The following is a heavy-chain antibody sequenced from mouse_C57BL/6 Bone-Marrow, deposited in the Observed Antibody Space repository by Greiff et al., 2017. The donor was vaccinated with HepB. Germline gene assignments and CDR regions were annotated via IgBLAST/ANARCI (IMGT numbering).Heavy chain of an antibody. Sequence: QVQLQQPGAELVKPGASVQLSCKASGYTFTSYWMQWVKPRPGQGLEWIGEIDPSDSSTNYNQKFKGKATLTVETSSSTAYMQLSSLTSEDSAVYYCARSMVTKAMDYWGQGTSVTVSS. J-gene: IGHJ4*01. D-gene: IGHD2-3*01. CDR1: GYTFTSYW. CDR2: IDPSDSST. V-gene: IGHV1-50*01. CDR3: ARSMVTKAMDY.